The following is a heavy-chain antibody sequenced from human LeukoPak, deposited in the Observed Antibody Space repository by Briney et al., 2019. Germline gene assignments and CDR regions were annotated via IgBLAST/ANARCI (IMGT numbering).Heavy chain of an antibody. D-gene: IGHD3-9*01. V-gene: IGHV3-23*01. CDR3: ARDRSYDILTGYSGILFDY. CDR1: GFTFSSYA. CDR2: ISGSGGST. J-gene: IGHJ4*02. Sequence: GGSLRLSCAASGFTFSSYAMSWVRQAPGKGLEWVSAISGSGGSTYYADSVKGRFTISRDNSKNTLYLQMNSLRAEDTAVYYCARDRSYDILTGYSGILFDYWGQGTLVTVSS.